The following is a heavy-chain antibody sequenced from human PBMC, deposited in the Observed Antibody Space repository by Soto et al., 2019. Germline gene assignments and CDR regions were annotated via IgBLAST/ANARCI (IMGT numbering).Heavy chain of an antibody. CDR2: SSAYDDNT. CDR1: GYNFTSFG. V-gene: IGHV1-18*01. J-gene: IGHJ1*01. CDR3: AREGPGGTFQH. Sequence: QVQLVQSGAEVKKPGASVKVSCESSGYNFTSFGISWVRQAPGQGLEWMGWSSAYDDNTNYAQKLQDRVTVTTDTSPRTVYMELRRLTSDDTAVYYCAREGPGGTFQHWGQGTLVTVSS.